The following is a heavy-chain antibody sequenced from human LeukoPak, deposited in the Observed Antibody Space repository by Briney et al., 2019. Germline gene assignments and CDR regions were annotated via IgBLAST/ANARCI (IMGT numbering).Heavy chain of an antibody. V-gene: IGHV4-31*03. CDR1: GGSINNGGYY. D-gene: IGHD5-24*01. CDR3: ARNRDGYNSFDY. CDR2: IYYSGSS. J-gene: IGHJ4*02. Sequence: PSQTLSLTCTVSGGSINNGGYYWSWIRQHPGKGLEWVGYIYYSGSSYYNPSLRSRVTISVDTSKNHFSLKLSSVTAADTAVYYCARNRDGYNSFDYWGQGTLVTVSS.